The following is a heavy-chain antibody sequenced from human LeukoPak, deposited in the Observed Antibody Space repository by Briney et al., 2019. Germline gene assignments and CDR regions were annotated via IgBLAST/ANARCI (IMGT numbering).Heavy chain of an antibody. CDR1: GGSISSYY. Sequence: KTSETLSLTSTVSGGSISSYYWSWIRQPAGKGLEWIGRIYTSGSTNYNPSLKSRVTMSVDTSKNQFSLKLSSVTAADTAVYYCARDRYCSSTSCYMGDAFDIWGQGTMVTVSS. V-gene: IGHV4-4*07. D-gene: IGHD2-2*02. J-gene: IGHJ3*02. CDR2: IYTSGST. CDR3: ARDRYCSSTSCYMGDAFDI.